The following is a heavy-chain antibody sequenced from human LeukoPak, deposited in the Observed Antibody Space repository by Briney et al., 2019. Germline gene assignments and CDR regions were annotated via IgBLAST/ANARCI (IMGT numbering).Heavy chain of an antibody. D-gene: IGHD3-3*02. CDR3: ARVRLAGERAWAY. V-gene: IGHV1-2*02. CDR2: ITPKSGDT. CDR1: GYTFSDFY. J-gene: IGHJ4*02. Sequence: ASVNVSCKSSGYTFSDFYIHWVRQAPGQGREYVGWITPKSGDTYSPQRFQGRVTMTRDASISTAYMELSSLRSDDTAVYFCARVRLAGERAWAYWGQGTLVTVSS.